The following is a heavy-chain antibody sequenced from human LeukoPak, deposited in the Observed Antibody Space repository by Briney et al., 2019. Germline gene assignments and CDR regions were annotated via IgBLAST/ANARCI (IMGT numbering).Heavy chain of an antibody. V-gene: IGHV1-46*03. CDR3: AMNFNYYDSSGPITPFDY. Sequence: ASVKVSCKASGYTFTSYYMHWVRQAPGQGLEWMGIINPSGGSTSYAQKFQGRVTMTRDTSTSTVYMELSSLRSEDTAVYYCAMNFNYYDSSGPITPFDYWDQGTLVTVSS. J-gene: IGHJ4*02. CDR2: INPSGGST. CDR1: GYTFTSYY. D-gene: IGHD3-22*01.